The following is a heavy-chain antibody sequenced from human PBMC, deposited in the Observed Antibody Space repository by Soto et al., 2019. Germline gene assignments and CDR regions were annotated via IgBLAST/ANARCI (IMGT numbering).Heavy chain of an antibody. D-gene: IGHD4-4*01. Sequence: PSETLSLTCTVSGGSISSGDYYWSWIRQPPGKGLEWIGYIYYSGSTYYNPSLKSRVTISVDTSKNQFSLKLSSVTAADTAVYYCARPEMATVYFDYWGQGTLVTVSS. J-gene: IGHJ4*02. CDR1: GGSISSGDYY. V-gene: IGHV4-30-4*01. CDR3: ARPEMATVYFDY. CDR2: IYYSGST.